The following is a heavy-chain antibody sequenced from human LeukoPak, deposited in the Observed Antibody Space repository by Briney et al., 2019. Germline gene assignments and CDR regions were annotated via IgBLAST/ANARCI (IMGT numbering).Heavy chain of an antibody. Sequence: SETLSLTCAVSGYSISSGYQWAWIRQPAGNGLEWLGSIHYSGTTYYKASLKSRVTISVDTSQNQFSLKLTSVTAADTAVYYCARKGRSRSFDYWGQGTLITVSS. CDR2: IHYSGTT. V-gene: IGHV4-38-2*01. CDR3: ARKGRSRSFDY. CDR1: GYSISSGYQ. D-gene: IGHD1-26*01. J-gene: IGHJ4*02.